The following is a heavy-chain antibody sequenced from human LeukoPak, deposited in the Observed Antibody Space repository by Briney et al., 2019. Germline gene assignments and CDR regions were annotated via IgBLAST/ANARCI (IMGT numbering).Heavy chain of an antibody. V-gene: IGHV1-46*01. CDR1: GYTFTSYS. D-gene: IGHD2-21*02. CDR3: ARELISGDWTWDI. CDR2: INPSGGST. Sequence: GASVKVSCKASGYTFTSYSINWVRQAPGRGLEWMGIINPSGGSTTYAQKFQGRVTMTRDTSTSTVYMELSSLRSEDTAVYYCARELISGDWTWDIWGQGTMVTVSS. J-gene: IGHJ3*02.